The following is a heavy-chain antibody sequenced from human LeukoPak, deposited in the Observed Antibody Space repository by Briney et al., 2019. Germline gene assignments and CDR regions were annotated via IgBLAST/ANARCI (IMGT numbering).Heavy chain of an antibody. D-gene: IGHD5-18*01. CDR1: GFTFSSYA. Sequence: GGSLRLSCAASGFTFSSYAMSWVRQAPGKGLEWVSSISGSGGATYYAASVKGRFTISRDNSKNTLDLQMNSLRAEDTAIYYCTKGDTVMIRGIFDYWGQGTLVTVSS. J-gene: IGHJ4*02. CDR2: ISGSGGAT. V-gene: IGHV3-23*01. CDR3: TKGDTVMIRGIFDY.